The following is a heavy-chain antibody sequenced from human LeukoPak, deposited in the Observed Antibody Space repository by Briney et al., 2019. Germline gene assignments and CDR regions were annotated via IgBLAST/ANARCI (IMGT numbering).Heavy chain of an antibody. J-gene: IGHJ4*02. V-gene: IGHV1-69*02. D-gene: IGHD3-10*01. CDR2: IIPILGIA. CDR3: AILVRGVIDY. Sequence: ASVTVSCKASGYIFSDYYIHWVRQAPGQGLEWMGRIIPILGIANYAQKFQGRVTITADKSTSTAYMELSSLRSEDTAVYYCAILVRGVIDYWGQGTLVTVSS. CDR1: GYIFSDYY.